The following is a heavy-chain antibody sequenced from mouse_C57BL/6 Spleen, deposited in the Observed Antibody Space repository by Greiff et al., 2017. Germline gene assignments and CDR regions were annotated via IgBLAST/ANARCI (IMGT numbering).Heavy chain of an antibody. CDR3: ARGAYYSNYYVDY. V-gene: IGHV1-26*01. CDR1: GYTFTDYY. CDR2: INPNNGGT. D-gene: IGHD2-5*01. J-gene: IGHJ2*01. Sequence: EVQLQQSGPELVKPGASVKISCKASGYTFTDYYMNWVKQSHGKSLEWIGDINPNNGGTSYNQKFKGKATLTVDKSSSTAYMELRSLTSEDSAVYYCARGAYYSNYYVDYWGQGTTLTVSS.